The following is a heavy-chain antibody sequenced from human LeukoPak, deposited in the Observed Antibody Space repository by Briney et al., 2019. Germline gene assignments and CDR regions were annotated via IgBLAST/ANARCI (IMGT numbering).Heavy chain of an antibody. D-gene: IGHD2-2*01. J-gene: IGHJ6*02. V-gene: IGHV3-48*02. Sequence: GGSLRLSCAASGFTVSSDSMNWVRQAPGKGLEWVSYISTSGGTIYYADSVKGRFTISRDKAKNSLYLQMNSLRDEDTAVYYCANPAYGMDVWGQGTTVTVSS. CDR3: ANPAYGMDV. CDR1: GFTVSSDS. CDR2: ISTSGGTI.